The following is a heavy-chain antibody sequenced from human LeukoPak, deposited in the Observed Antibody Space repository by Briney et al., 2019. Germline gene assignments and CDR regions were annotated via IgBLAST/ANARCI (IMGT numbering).Heavy chain of an antibody. V-gene: IGHV3-7*01. J-gene: IGHJ4*02. CDR2: IKQAGSEK. CDR1: GFTFSSYW. D-gene: IGHD1-26*01. CDR3: ARDLIHSGCSALDY. Sequence: GGSLRLSCAASGFTFSSYWMSWVRQAPGKGLEWVANIKQAGSEKYYVDSVKGRFTISRDNAKNSLYLQMNSLRAEDTAVYYCARDLIHSGCSALDYWGQGTLVTVSS.